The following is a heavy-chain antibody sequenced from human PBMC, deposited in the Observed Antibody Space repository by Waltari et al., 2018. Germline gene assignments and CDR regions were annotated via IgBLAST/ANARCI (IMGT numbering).Heavy chain of an antibody. CDR3: ATVMRYCSSTSCSN. J-gene: IGHJ4*02. CDR1: GYTFTDYY. V-gene: IGHV1-69-2*01. D-gene: IGHD2-2*01. CDR2: VDPEDGET. Sequence: EVQLVQSVAEVKKPGDTVKISCKVSGYTFTDYYMHWVQQAPEKGLEWMGLVDPEDGETIYAEKFQGRVTITADTSTDTAYMELSSLRSEDTAVYYCATVMRYCSSTSCSNWGQGTLVTVSS.